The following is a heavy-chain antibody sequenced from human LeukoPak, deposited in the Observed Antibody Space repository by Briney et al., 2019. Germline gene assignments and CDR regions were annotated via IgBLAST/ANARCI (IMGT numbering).Heavy chain of an antibody. CDR1: GFTFSKFP. D-gene: IGHD1-1*01. V-gene: IGHV3-23*01. Sequence: GGTLRLSCAASGFTFSKFPMGWVRQAPGRGLEWVSAISASGDVTFYADSLRGRFTISRDNSKSTLYLQMNGLRAEDTAIFYCAKSLFTSATGTGRAFHIWGQGTRVTVSS. J-gene: IGHJ3*02. CDR2: ISASGDVT. CDR3: AKSLFTSATGTGRAFHI.